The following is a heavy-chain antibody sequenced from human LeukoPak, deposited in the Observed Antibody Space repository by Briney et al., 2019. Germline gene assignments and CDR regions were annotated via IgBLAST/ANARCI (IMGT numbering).Heavy chain of an antibody. Sequence: ASVQVSCKASGYTFTSNYIHWVRQAPGQGLEWMGMIYPRDGSTSYAQKFQGRVTVTRDTSTSTVHMELSGLRSEDTAVYYCARDQEGFDYWGQGTLVTVSS. CDR3: ARDQEGFDY. J-gene: IGHJ4*02. CDR1: GYTFTSNY. CDR2: IYPRDGST. V-gene: IGHV1-46*01.